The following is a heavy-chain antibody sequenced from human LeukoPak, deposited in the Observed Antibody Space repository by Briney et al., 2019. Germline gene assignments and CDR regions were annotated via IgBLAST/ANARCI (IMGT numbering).Heavy chain of an antibody. CDR1: GGSFSGYY. J-gene: IGHJ4*02. D-gene: IGHD4-17*01. V-gene: IGHV4-34*01. Sequence: KASETLSLTCAAYGGSFSGYYWSWIRQPPGKGLEWIGEINHSGSTNYNPSLKSRVTISVDTSKNQFSLKLSSVTAADTAVYYCARLYGDYGGYWGQGTLVTVSS. CDR3: ARLYGDYGGY. CDR2: INHSGST.